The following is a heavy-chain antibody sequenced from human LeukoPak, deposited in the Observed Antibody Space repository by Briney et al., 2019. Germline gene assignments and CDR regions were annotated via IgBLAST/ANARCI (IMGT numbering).Heavy chain of an antibody. J-gene: IGHJ5*02. CDR1: GGSISSGGYY. CDR2: IYYSRST. V-gene: IGHV4-31*03. Sequence: PSQTLSLTCTVSGGSISSGGYYWSWIRQHPGKGLEWFGYIYYSRSTYYNPSLKSRVTISVDTSKNQFSLKLSSVTAADTAVYYCAREVVVAAKQFDPWGQGTLVTVSS. CDR3: AREVVVAAKQFDP. D-gene: IGHD2-15*01.